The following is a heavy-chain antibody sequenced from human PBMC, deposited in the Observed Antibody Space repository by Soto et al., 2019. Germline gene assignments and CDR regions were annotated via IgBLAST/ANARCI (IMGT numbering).Heavy chain of an antibody. CDR1: GYTFTGYY. CDR3: ARGAGYSSSSGDYYYGMDV. D-gene: IGHD6-6*01. V-gene: IGHV1-2*04. Sequence: ASVKVSCKASGYTFTGYYMHWVRQAPGQGLEWMGWINPNSGGTNYAQKFQGWVTMTRDTSISTAYMELSRLRSDDTAVYYCARGAGYSSSSGDYYYGMDVWGQGTTVTVSS. J-gene: IGHJ6*02. CDR2: INPNSGGT.